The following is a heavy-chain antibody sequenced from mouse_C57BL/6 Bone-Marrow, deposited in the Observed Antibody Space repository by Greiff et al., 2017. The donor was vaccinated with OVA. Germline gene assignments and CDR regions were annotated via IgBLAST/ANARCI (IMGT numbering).Heavy chain of an antibody. D-gene: IGHD3-2*02. CDR2: ISDGGSYT. CDR3: AREGQLRLRDY. Sequence: EVQGVESGGGLVKPGGSLKLSCAASGFTFSSYAMSWVRQTPEKRLEWVATISDGGSYTYYPDNVKGRFTISRDNAKNNLYLQMSHLKSEDTAMYYCAREGQLRLRDYWGQGTTLTVSS. CDR1: GFTFSSYA. V-gene: IGHV5-4*01. J-gene: IGHJ2*01.